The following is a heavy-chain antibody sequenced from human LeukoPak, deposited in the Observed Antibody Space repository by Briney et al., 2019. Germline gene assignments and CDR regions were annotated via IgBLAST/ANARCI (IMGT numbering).Heavy chain of an antibody. J-gene: IGHJ4*02. D-gene: IGHD2-15*01. CDR1: GGTFSSYA. V-gene: IGHV1-69*04. Sequence: GASVKVPCKASGGTFSSYAISWVRQAPGQGLEWMGRIIPILGIANYAQKFQGRVTITADKSTSTAYMELSSLRSEDTAVYYCARADLSSGGSGRGVYYFDYWGQGTLVTVSS. CDR2: IIPILGIA. CDR3: ARADLSSGGSGRGVYYFDY.